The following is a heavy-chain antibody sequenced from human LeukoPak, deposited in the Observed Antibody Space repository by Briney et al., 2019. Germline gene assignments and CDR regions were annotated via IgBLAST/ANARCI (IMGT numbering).Heavy chain of an antibody. J-gene: IGHJ4*02. V-gene: IGHV3-30*02. CDR2: IRYDGSNK. Sequence: GGSLRLSCAASRFTFSCYGMHWLRQAPGKGREWVSFIRYDGSNKYYADSVKGRLTTSRDNSKNTLYLQMNSLRAEDTAVYYCAKDRPLAPYSSGWYGGYYFDYWGQGTLVTVSS. D-gene: IGHD6-19*01. CDR3: AKDRPLAPYSSGWYGGYYFDY. CDR1: RFTFSCYG.